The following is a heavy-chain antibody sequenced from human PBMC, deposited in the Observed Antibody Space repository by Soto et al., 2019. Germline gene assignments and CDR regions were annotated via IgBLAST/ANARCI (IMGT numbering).Heavy chain of an antibody. V-gene: IGHV4-39*01. Sequence: SETLSLTCTVCGASFSSGCYYWGWIRQPPGKGLEWIGSIFYTGSAYYNPSLKSRVTISIETSKIQFSLKLSSGTAADAALYYCARPLNSRGSLRFDNWGRGTRVPV. CDR3: ARPLNSRGSLRFDN. D-gene: IGHD6-19*01. CDR2: IFYTGSA. CDR1: GASFSSGCYY. J-gene: IGHJ4*02.